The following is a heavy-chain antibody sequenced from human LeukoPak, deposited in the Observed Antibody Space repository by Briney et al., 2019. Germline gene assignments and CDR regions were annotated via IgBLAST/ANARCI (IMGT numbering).Heavy chain of an antibody. Sequence: GGSLSLSCAASGFTFSSYAMHWIGQAPGTGLEWVAFIRYDGSNKYYADSVKGRFTISRDNSKSTLDLQINSLRAEDTAVYYCAKDHCSSTSCFRSGNWGQGTLVTVSS. CDR3: AKDHCSSTSCFRSGN. V-gene: IGHV3-30*02. J-gene: IGHJ4*02. CDR2: IRYDGSNK. D-gene: IGHD2-2*01. CDR1: GFTFSSYA.